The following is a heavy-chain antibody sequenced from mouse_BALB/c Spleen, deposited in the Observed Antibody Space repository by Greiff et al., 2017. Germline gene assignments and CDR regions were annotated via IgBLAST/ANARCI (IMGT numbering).Heavy chain of an antibody. CDR2: ISDGGSYT. D-gene: IGHD2-4*01. V-gene: IGHV5-4*02. CDR1: GFTFSDYY. J-gene: IGHJ3*01. Sequence: DVMLVESGGGLVKPGGSLKLSCAASGFTFSDYYMYWVRQTPEKRLEWVATISDGGSYTYYPDSVKGRFTISRDNAKNNLYLQMSSLKSEDTAMYYCARAFYYDYGFAYWGQGTLVTVSA. CDR3: ARAFYYDYGFAY.